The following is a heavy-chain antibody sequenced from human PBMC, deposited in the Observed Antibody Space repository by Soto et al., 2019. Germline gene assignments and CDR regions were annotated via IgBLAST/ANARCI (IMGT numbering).Heavy chain of an antibody. CDR2: IYHSGST. CDR3: ARRYYYDTSGYSSLVCRWFDP. J-gene: IGHJ5*02. D-gene: IGHD3-22*01. CDR1: GGSISSSNW. V-gene: IGHV4-4*02. Sequence: SETLSLTCAVSGGSISSSNWWSWVRQPPGKGLEWIGEIYHSGSTNYNPSLKSRVTISVDKSKNQFSLKLSSVTAADTAVYYCARRYYYDTSGYSSLVCRWFDPWGQGTLVT.